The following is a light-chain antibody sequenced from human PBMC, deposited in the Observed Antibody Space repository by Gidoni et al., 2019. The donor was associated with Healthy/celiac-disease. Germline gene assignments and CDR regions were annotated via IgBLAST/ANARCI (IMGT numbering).Light chain of an antibody. J-gene: IGKJ1*01. CDR3: QQYGSSSWT. CDR2: GAS. Sequence: EIVLPQSPGTLSLSPGERATLSCRASQSVSSSYLAWYQQKPGQAPRLHIYGASSRATGIPDRFSGSGSGTDFTLTISRLEPEDFAVYYCQQYGSSSWTFGQGTKVEIK. CDR1: QSVSSSY. V-gene: IGKV3-20*01.